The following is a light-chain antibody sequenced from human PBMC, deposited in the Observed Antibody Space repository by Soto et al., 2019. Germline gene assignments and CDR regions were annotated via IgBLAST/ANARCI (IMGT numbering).Light chain of an antibody. Sequence: QSVLTQPPSASGTPGQRVTXXXXXXXXXXGSNTVNWYQQLPGTAPKLLIYSNNQRPSGVPDRFSGSKSGTSASLAISGLQSEDEADYYCAAWDDSLNGLVVFGGGTQLTVL. CDR2: SNN. CDR1: XXXXGSNT. J-gene: IGLJ2*01. CDR3: AAWDDSLNGLVV. V-gene: IGLV1-44*01.